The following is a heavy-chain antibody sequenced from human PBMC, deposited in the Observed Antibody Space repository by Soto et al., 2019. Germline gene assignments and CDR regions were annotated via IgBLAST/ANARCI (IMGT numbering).Heavy chain of an antibody. J-gene: IGHJ5*02. CDR1: GYTFTSYY. CDR2: INPSGGST. D-gene: IGHD6-19*01. CDR3: AHSREQWLVESWFDP. V-gene: IGHV1-46*01. Sequence: ASVKASCKASGYTFTSYYIHWVRQAPGQGLEWMGIINPSGGSTSYAQKFQGRVTITKDTSKNQVVLTMTNMDPVDTATYYCAHSREQWLVESWFDPWGQGTLVTVSS.